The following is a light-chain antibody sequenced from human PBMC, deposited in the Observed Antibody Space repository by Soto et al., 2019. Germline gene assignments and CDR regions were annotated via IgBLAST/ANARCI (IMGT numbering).Light chain of an antibody. CDR3: QQYNNWPWT. J-gene: IGKJ1*01. CDR1: QSISGA. V-gene: IGKV3-15*01. Sequence: EIVMPMSPPTDPVSSGVRSTLSCRASQSISGALAWYQQKPGQAPRLLIYGASTRATSFPARFSGSGSGTDFTLTISSLQSQDFAVYYCQQYNNWPWTFGQGTKVDI. CDR2: GAS.